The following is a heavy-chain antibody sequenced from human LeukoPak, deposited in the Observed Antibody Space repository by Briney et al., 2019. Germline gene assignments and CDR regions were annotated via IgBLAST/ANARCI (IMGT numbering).Heavy chain of an antibody. CDR1: GGSFSGYY. D-gene: IGHD5-24*01. V-gene: IGHV4-34*01. CDR3: AREEGYSNWFDP. CDR2: IYHSGST. Sequence: PSETLSLTCAVYGGSFSGYYWSWIRQPPGKGLEWIGYIYHSGSTYYNPSLKSRVTISVDRSKNQFSLKLSSVTAADTAVYYCAREEGYSNWFDPWGQGTLVTVSS. J-gene: IGHJ5*02.